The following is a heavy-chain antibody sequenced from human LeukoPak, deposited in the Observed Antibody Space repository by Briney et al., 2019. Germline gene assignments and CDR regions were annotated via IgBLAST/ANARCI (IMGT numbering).Heavy chain of an antibody. Sequence: GGSLRLSWTASGFTFGDYAMSWFRQAPGKGLEWVSSIISSSSYIYYADSVKGRFTISRDNAKNSLYLQMNSLRAEDTAVYYCASGRTGTTRDYWGQGTLVTVSS. CDR1: GFTFGDYA. V-gene: IGHV3-21*01. CDR3: ASGRTGTTRDY. J-gene: IGHJ4*02. D-gene: IGHD1-1*01. CDR2: IISSSSYI.